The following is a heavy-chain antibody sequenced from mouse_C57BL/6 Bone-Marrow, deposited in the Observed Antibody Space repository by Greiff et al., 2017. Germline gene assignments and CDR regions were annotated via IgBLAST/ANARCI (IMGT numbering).Heavy chain of an antibody. CDR2: IYPRSGNT. CDR1: GYTFTSYG. V-gene: IGHV1-81*01. J-gene: IGHJ1*03. Sequence: VQLQQSGAELARPGASVKLSCKASGYTFTSYGISWVKQRTGQGLEWIGEIYPRSGNTYYNEKFKGKATLTADKSSSTAYMELRSLTSEDSAVYYCARRWLRVCYFDVWGKGTTVTVSS. D-gene: IGHD2-2*01. CDR3: ARRWLRVCYFDV.